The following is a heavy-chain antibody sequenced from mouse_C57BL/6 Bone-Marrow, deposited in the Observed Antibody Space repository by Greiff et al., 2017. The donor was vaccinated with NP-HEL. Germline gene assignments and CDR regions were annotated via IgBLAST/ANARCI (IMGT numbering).Heavy chain of an antibody. CDR1: GFNIKDDY. CDR2: IDPENGDT. CDR3: TTDSNYVRSAY. V-gene: IGHV14-4*01. Sequence: VQLQQSGAELVRPGASVKLSCTASGFNIKDDYMHWVKQRPEQGLEWIGWIDPENGDTEYASKFQGKATITADTSSNTAYLQLSSLTSEDTAVYYCTTDSNYVRSAYWGQGTLVTVSA. D-gene: IGHD2-5*01. J-gene: IGHJ3*01.